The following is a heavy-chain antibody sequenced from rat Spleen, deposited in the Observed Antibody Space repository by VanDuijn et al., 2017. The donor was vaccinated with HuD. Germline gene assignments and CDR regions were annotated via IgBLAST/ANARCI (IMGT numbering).Heavy chain of an antibody. V-gene: IGHV5-25*01. Sequence: EVQLVESDGGLVQPGRSLKLSCAASGFTFSDYYMAWVRQAPTKGLEWVATITSGGSNTYYPDSVKGRFTISRDNAKSTLYLQMDSLRSEDTATYYCARGKIYYHHSSPYEDYFDYWGQGVMVTVSS. D-gene: IGHD1-12*03. CDR3: ARGKIYYHHSSPYEDYFDY. CDR1: GFTFSDYY. J-gene: IGHJ2*01. CDR2: ITSGGSNT.